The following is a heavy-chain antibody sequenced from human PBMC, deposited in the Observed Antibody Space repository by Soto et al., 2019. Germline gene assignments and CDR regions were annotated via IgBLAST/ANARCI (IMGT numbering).Heavy chain of an antibody. J-gene: IGHJ4*02. CDR2: VSGNGGNT. V-gene: IGHV3-23*01. D-gene: IGHD4-17*01. Sequence: EGQVLESGGGLVQPGGSLSLTCVASGFTLTNFGMSWVRQAPGKGLEWVSFVSGNGGNTYYIDSVKGRFTISRDSSTNTVGLQMNSLRAEDTAIHYCATSNYGVRDWGQGTLVTVSS. CDR1: GFTLTNFG. CDR3: ATSNYGVRD.